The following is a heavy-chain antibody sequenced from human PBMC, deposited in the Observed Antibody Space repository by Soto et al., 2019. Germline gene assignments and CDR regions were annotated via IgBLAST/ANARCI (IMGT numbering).Heavy chain of an antibody. CDR2: ISNDGGEI. J-gene: IGHJ4*02. CDR3: ANSVSDVPAAPRDN. D-gene: IGHD2-2*01. CDR1: RFTFSSYG. Sequence: QVQLVESGGGVVQPGKSLRLSCAASRFTFSSYGMHWVRQAPGKGLEWVAVISNDGGEIYYADSVKGRFTISRDNSKNTLYLQMNSLRAEDTAVYYCANSVSDVPAAPRDNWGQGTLVTVSS. V-gene: IGHV3-30*18.